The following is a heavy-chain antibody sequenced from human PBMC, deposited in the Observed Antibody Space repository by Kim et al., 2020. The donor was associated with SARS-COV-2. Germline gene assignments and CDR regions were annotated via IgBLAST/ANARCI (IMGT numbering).Heavy chain of an antibody. J-gene: IGHJ4*02. CDR2: T. Sequence: TYYNPSLKSRVTISVDTSKNQFSLKLSSVTAADTAVYYCARGGGYYAFDYWGQGTLVTVSS. D-gene: IGHD3-3*01. CDR3: ARGGGYYAFDY. V-gene: IGHV4-31*02.